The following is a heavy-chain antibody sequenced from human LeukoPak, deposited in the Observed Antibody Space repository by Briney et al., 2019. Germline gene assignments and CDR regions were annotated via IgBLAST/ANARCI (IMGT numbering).Heavy chain of an antibody. D-gene: IGHD4-23*01. CDR1: GGSIISGAYY. CDR2: VHYSGST. CDR3: AGDSGNSPFDY. J-gene: IGHJ4*02. Sequence: SETLSLTCTVSGGSIISGAYYWSWIRQHPGKGLEWIAYVHYSGSTYYNPSLKRRFTISVDTSQNQFSLKLRSVTAADTAVYYCAGDSGNSPFDYWGQGTLVTVSS. V-gene: IGHV4-31*03.